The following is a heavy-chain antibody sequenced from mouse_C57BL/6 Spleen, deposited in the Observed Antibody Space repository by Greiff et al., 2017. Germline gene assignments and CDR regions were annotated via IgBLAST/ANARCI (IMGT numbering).Heavy chain of an antibody. CDR1: GYSITSGYY. J-gene: IGHJ2*01. D-gene: IGHD3-2*02. Sequence: VQLQQSGPGLVKPSQSLSLTCSVTGYSITSGYYWNWIRQFPGNKLEWMGYISYDGSNNYNPSLKNRISITRDTSKNQFFLKLNSVTTEDTATYYCARGDSSGYYYYFDYGGQGTTLTVSS. V-gene: IGHV3-6*01. CDR3: ARGDSSGYYYYFDY. CDR2: ISYDGSN.